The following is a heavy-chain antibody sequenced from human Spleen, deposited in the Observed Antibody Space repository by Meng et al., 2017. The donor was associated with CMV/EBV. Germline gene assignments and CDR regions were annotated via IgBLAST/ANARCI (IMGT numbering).Heavy chain of an antibody. V-gene: IGHV1-2*04. CDR3: ARIQWLDNWFDP. D-gene: IGHD6-19*01. J-gene: IGHJ5*02. CDR1: GYTFTAYH. CDR2: INPNSGGT. Sequence: QVQLVQSGAEVKKSGASVKVSCKASGYTFTAYHIHCVRQAPGQGLEWMGWINPNSGGTNDAEKFQGWVTMTRDTSISTAYMELRRLRFDDTAVYYCARIQWLDNWFDPWGQGTLVTVSS.